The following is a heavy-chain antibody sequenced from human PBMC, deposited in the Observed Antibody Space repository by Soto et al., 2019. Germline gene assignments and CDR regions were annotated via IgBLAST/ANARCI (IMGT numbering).Heavy chain of an antibody. J-gene: IGHJ4*02. CDR2: ILGSGGTT. Sequence: EVQLLESGGGLVQPGGSLRLSCAASGFTFSNSAMNWVRQAPGKGLEWVSAILGSGGTTFYADSVKGRFAISRDNSKNTLYLQMNSLIVEDTAVYYCANRRGCSGAICYGLDYWGQGALVTVSS. CDR3: ANRRGCSGAICYGLDY. V-gene: IGHV3-23*01. CDR1: GFTFSNSA. D-gene: IGHD2-15*01.